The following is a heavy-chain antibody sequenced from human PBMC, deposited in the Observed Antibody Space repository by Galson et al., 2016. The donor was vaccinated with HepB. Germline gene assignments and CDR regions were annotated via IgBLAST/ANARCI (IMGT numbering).Heavy chain of an antibody. CDR1: GYSFTTYG. CDR2: MNPDSGRT. Sequence: SVKVSCKASGYSFTTYGISWVRQAPGQGLEWLGWMNPDSGRTGSEQKFQGRVTMTRDTSISTAYLELSSLTSEDTGVYFCARGRDYGDNPFDDWGQGTLVAVSS. CDR3: ARGRDYGDNPFDD. J-gene: IGHJ4*02. D-gene: IGHD4-17*01. V-gene: IGHV1-8*01.